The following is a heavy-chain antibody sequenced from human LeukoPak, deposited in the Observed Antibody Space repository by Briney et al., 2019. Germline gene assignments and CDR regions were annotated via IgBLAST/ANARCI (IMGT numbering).Heavy chain of an antibody. D-gene: IGHD2-8*02. CDR2: IKTDGSEK. CDR1: GFTLSDYC. J-gene: IGHJ4*02. V-gene: IGHV3-7*01. Sequence: GGSLSLSCAVSGFTLSDYCMTWVRHPPGKGREWVANIKTDGSEKYYVDSVRGRFTTPRDNAKQSLYLQMNSDMSADPSVCFRASYVYLWSDLGYWGQGTLVTVSS. CDR3: ASYVYLWSDLGY.